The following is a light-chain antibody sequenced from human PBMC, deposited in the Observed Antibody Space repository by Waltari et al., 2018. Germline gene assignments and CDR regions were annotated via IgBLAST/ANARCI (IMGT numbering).Light chain of an antibody. CDR2: DDS. CDR1: YLVIKS. J-gene: IGLJ3*02. V-gene: IGLV3-21*02. Sequence: SYVLTQPPSVSVAPGQTARISCVGNYLVIKSVDWYRMRAGLAPVLVVYDDSDRPSGIPERFSGSKSGDTATLIISRVEAGDEADYYCQMWDSSPYWLFGGGTKLTVL. CDR3: QMWDSSPYWL.